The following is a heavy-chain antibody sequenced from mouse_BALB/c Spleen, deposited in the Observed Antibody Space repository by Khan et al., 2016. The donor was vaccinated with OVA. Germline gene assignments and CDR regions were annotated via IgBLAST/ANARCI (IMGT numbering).Heavy chain of an antibody. V-gene: IGHV1-69*02. CDR2: IYPSDNYT. Sequence: QVQLQQPGAELVKPGASVKLSCKASGYTFTSYWMHWVKLRPGQGLEWIGEIYPSDNYTNYNQKFKGKATLTVDTSSSTAYMQLSSLTSEDSAVYYCARRGDYDRDFDVWGAGTTVTVSS. CDR1: GYTFTSYW. D-gene: IGHD2-4*01. J-gene: IGHJ1*01. CDR3: ARRGDYDRDFDV.